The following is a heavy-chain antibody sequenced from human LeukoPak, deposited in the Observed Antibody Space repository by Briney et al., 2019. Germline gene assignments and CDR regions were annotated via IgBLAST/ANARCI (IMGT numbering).Heavy chain of an antibody. CDR2: TFNSGST. Sequence: PSQTLSLTCTVSGGPIGGGVTYGGWIRHPPGRGLEWIGSTFNSGSTYYNPSLKSRVTISVDTSKNQFSLKLSSVTAADTAVYYCARAGIYGSGSYSPNWFDPWGQGTLVTVSS. D-gene: IGHD3-10*01. CDR3: ARAGIYGSGSYSPNWFDP. CDR1: GGPIGGGVTY. J-gene: IGHJ5*02. V-gene: IGHV4-30-4*08.